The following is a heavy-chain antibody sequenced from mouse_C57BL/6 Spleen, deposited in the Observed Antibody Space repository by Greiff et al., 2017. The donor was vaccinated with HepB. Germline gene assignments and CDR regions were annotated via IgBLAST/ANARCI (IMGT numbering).Heavy chain of an antibody. Sequence: EVKLQESGGGLVKPGGSLKLSCAASGFTFSDYGMHWVRQAPEKGLEWVAYISSGSSTIYYADTVKGRFTISRDNAKNTLFLQMTSLRSEDTAMYYCARRGEITTGGLYYFDYWGQGTTLTVSS. V-gene: IGHV5-17*01. D-gene: IGHD2-4*01. CDR2: ISSGSSTI. CDR3: ARRGEITTGGLYYFDY. J-gene: IGHJ2*01. CDR1: GFTFSDYG.